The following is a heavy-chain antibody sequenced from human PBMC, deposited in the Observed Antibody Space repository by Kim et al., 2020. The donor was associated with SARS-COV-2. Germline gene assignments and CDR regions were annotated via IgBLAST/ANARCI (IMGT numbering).Heavy chain of an antibody. V-gene: IGHV3-48*03. D-gene: IGHD7-27*01. CDR2: ISSSGSTI. Sequence: GGSLRLSCAASGFTFSSYEMNWVRQAPGKGLEWVSYISSSGSTIYYADSVKGRFTISRDNAKNSLYLQMNSLRGEDTALYYCARGNRLGIYEYWGQGTLVTVSS. CDR1: GFTFSSYE. CDR3: ARGNRLGIYEY. J-gene: IGHJ4*02.